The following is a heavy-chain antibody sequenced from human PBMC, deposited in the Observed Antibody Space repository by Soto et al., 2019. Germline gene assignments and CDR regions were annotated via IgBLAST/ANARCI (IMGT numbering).Heavy chain of an antibody. CDR2: IYNSGST. D-gene: IGHD3-10*01. J-gene: IGHJ6*02. V-gene: IGHV4-59*01. Sequence: QVQLQESGPGLVKASETLSLTCTVSAGSISSYYWGWIRQSPGKGLEWIGYIYNSGSTNYNPSLTSRLTMSVDTSKTQFSLKLSSVTAADTAVYYCARIIRTLAWVGVDVWGQGTRVTV. CDR3: ARIIRTLAWVGVDV. CDR1: AGSISSYY.